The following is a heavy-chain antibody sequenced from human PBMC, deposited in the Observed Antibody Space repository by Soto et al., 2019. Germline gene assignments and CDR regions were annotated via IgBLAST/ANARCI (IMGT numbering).Heavy chain of an antibody. V-gene: IGHV1-46*01. J-gene: IGHJ6*02. CDR1: GYTFTSYY. D-gene: IGHD3-3*01. Sequence: GASVKVSCKASGYTFTSYYMHWVRQAPGQGLEWMGIINPSGGSTSYAQKFQGRVTMTRDTSTSTVYMELSSLRSEDTAVYYCARAGTIFGVVIINPIGMDVWGQGTTVTVSS. CDR3: ARAGTIFGVVIINPIGMDV. CDR2: INPSGGST.